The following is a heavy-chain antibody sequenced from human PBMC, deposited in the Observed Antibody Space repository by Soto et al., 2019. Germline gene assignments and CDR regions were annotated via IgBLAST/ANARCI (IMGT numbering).Heavy chain of an antibody. CDR1: GGSISSYY. D-gene: IGHD1-26*01. Sequence: PSETLSLTCTVSGGSISSYYWSWIRQPPGKGLEWIGYIYYSGSTNYNPSLKSRVTISVDTSKNQFSLKLSSVTAADTAVYYCARDSFEVGATGLYYYGMDVWGQGTTVTVSS. CDR3: ARDSFEVGATGLYYYGMDV. CDR2: IYYSGST. V-gene: IGHV4-59*01. J-gene: IGHJ6*02.